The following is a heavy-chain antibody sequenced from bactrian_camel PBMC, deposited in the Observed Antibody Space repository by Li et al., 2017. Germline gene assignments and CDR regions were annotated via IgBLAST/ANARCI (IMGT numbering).Heavy chain of an antibody. V-gene: IGHV3S53*01. D-gene: IGHD7*01. CDR2: ICRDGTT. J-gene: IGHJ4*01. CDR1: GYDFSRCG. Sequence: HVQLVESGGGLMQPGGSLRLSCAASGYDFSRCGMGWYRQAPGKEREMVSTICRDGTTNYADSVKGRFTISRDNAKNTLYLQLNSLETEDTAMYYCGRGYGGGFDRGQGTQVTVS.